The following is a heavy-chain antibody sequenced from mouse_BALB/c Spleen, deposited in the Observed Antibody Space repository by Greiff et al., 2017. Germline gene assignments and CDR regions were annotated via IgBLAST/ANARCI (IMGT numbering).Heavy chain of an antibody. CDR3: KRGGRLLDAMDY. Sequence: DVHLVESGGGLVKPGGSLKLSCAASGFTFSSYTMSWVRQTPEKRLEWVATISSGGSYTYYPDSVKGRFTISGDNAKNTLYLQMSSLKSEDTAMYYCKRGGRLLDAMDYWGQGTSVTVSS. J-gene: IGHJ4*01. CDR1: GFTFSSYT. V-gene: IGHV5-6-4*01. CDR2: ISSGGSYT. D-gene: IGHD2-3*01.